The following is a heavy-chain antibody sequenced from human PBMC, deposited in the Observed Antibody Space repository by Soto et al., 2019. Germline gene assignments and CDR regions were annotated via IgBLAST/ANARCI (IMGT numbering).Heavy chain of an antibody. CDR1: GFIFSNYA. Sequence: GGSLRLSCAASGFIFSNYAMFWVRQAPGKGLDWVSTIYAGGGTTHYAESVEGRFTISRDNSNNRLYLQLNNLRAEDTAVYFCAKDLIRGDGYVDFDYWGQGTLVTVSS. CDR3: AKDLIRGDGYVDFDY. J-gene: IGHJ4*02. D-gene: IGHD3-10*01. CDR2: IYAGGGTT. V-gene: IGHV3-23*01.